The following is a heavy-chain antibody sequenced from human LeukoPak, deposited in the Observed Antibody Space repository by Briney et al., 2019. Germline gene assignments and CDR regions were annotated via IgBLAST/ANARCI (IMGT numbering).Heavy chain of an antibody. Sequence: GGSLRLSCAASGVSFSTYTMSWVRQAPGKGLEWVSYISSSNSRIWYADSVKGRFTISRDNAKNSLYLQMNSLRDEDTAVYYCARGLAYCGGDCYRAFDIWGQGTMVTVSS. V-gene: IGHV3-48*02. CDR1: GVSFSTYT. CDR2: ISSSNSRI. D-gene: IGHD2-21*02. CDR3: ARGLAYCGGDCYRAFDI. J-gene: IGHJ3*02.